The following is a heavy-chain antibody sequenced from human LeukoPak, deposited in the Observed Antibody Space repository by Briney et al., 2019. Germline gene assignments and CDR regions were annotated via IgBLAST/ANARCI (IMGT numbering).Heavy chain of an antibody. Sequence: PSETLSLTCAVYGGSFSGYYWSWIRQPPGKGLEWIGEINHSGSTNYNPSLKSRVTISVDTSKNQFSLKLSSVTAADTAVYYCAHRGGQYSSSWYEYYYYYGMDVWGQGTTVTVSS. J-gene: IGHJ6*02. V-gene: IGHV4-34*01. CDR2: INHSGST. CDR3: AHRGGQYSSSWYEYYYYYGMDV. D-gene: IGHD6-13*01. CDR1: GGSFSGYY.